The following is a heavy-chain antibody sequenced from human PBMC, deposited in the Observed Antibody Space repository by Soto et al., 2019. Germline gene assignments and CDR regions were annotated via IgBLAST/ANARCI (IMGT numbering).Heavy chain of an antibody. CDR3: ARDEQYSGYDLGYNWFDP. D-gene: IGHD5-12*01. CDR2: ISYDGSNK. Sequence: PGGSLRLSCAASGFTFSSYAMHWVRQAPGKGLEWVAVISYDGSNKYYADSVKGRFTISRDNSKNTLYLQMNSLRAEDTAVYYCARDEQYSGYDLGYNWFDPWGQGTLVTVSS. V-gene: IGHV3-30-3*01. CDR1: GFTFSSYA. J-gene: IGHJ5*02.